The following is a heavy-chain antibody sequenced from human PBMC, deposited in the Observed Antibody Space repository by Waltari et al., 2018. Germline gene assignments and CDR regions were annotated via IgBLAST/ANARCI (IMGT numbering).Heavy chain of an antibody. CDR1: GGSISSSSYY. V-gene: IGHV4-39*01. Sequence: QLQLQESGPGLVKPSATLSLTCTVSGGSISSSSYYWGWIRQPPGKGLEWIGSIYYSGSTYYNPSLKSRVTISVDTSKNQFSLKLSSVTAADTAVYYCARHPARVFDLWGRGTLVTVSS. J-gene: IGHJ2*01. CDR2: IYYSGST. CDR3: ARHPARVFDL.